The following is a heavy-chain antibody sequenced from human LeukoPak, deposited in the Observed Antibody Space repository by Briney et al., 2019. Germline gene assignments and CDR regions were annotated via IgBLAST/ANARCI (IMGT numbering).Heavy chain of an antibody. J-gene: IGHJ4*02. CDR1: GFTFSSYW. Sequence: PEGSLRLSCAASGFTFSSYWMSWVRQAPGKGLEWVANIKQDGSEKYYVDSVKGRFTISRDNAKNSLYLQMNSLRAEDTAVYYCARVSKTYSYGYLNDYWGQGTLVTVSS. D-gene: IGHD5-18*01. CDR2: IKQDGSEK. CDR3: ARVSKTYSYGYLNDY. V-gene: IGHV3-7*01.